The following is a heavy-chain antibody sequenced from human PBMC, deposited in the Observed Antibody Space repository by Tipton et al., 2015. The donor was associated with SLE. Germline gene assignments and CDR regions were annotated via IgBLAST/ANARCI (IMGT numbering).Heavy chain of an antibody. CDR2: IYTSGST. V-gene: IGHV4-61*09. D-gene: IGHD3-10*01. Sequence: TLSLTCTVSGGSISSGSYYWSWIRQPAGKGLEWIGYIYTSGSTNYNPSLKSRVTISVDTSKNQFSLKLSSVTAADTAVYYCARLSVDGSGSGDAFDIWGQGTMVTVSS. J-gene: IGHJ3*02. CDR3: ARLSVDGSGSGDAFDI. CDR1: GGSISSGSYY.